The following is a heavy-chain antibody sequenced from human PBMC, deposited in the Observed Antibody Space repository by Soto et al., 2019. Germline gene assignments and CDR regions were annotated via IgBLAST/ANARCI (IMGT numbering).Heavy chain of an antibody. CDR2: ISYDGSNK. D-gene: IGHD1-26*01. Sequence: QVQLVESGGGVVQPGRSLRLSCAASGFTFSSYGMHWVRQAPGKGLEWVAVISYDGSNKYYADSVKGRFTISRDNSKNTLYLQINSLRAEDKAVYYCVRELEDYFDYWGQGTLVTVSS. CDR3: VRELEDYFDY. V-gene: IGHV3-30*03. J-gene: IGHJ4*02. CDR1: GFTFSSYG.